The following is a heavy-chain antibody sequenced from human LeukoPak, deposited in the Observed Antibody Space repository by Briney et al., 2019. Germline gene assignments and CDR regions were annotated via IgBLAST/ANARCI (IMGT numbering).Heavy chain of an antibody. CDR1: GXX. CDR3: ARAPRYCSSTSCYFKVRVQFDY. V-gene: IGHV4-34*01. J-gene: IGHJ4*02. CDR2: INHSGST. Sequence: GXXXSXIRQPPGXXLEWIGEINHSGSTNYNPSLKSRVTISVDTSKNQFSLKLSSVTAADTAVYYCARAPRYCSSTSCYFKVRVQFDYWGQGTLVTVSS. D-gene: IGHD2-2*01.